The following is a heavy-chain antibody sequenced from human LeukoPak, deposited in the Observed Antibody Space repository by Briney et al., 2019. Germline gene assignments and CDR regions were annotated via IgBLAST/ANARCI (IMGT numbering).Heavy chain of an antibody. Sequence: SAKVSCKASGGTFNSYAISWVRQAPGQGLEWMGRIIPIFGRLKYAQKFQGRVTITADRSTSTAYMELSSLRSEDTAVYYCARAPLATVVPYYFDYWGQGSVVTVSS. V-gene: IGHV1-69*04. CDR1: GGTFNSYA. J-gene: IGHJ4*02. CDR3: ARAPLATVVPYYFDY. D-gene: IGHD4-17*01. CDR2: IIPIFGRL.